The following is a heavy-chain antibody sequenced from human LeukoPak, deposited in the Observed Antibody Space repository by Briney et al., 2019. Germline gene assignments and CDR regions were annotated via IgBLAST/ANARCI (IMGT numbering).Heavy chain of an antibody. CDR3: ARVPMVREFMPYYFDY. D-gene: IGHD3-10*01. CDR1: GFTFSSDA. J-gene: IGHJ4*02. Sequence: QAGGSLRLSCAAAGFTFSSDAMSWARQAPGKGLEWVSSISKSDADIYYADSVKGRFTISRDNSTDTLCMQMNSLRAEDTAVYFCARVPMVREFMPYYFDYWGQGALVIVSS. V-gene: IGHV3-23*01. CDR2: ISKSDADI.